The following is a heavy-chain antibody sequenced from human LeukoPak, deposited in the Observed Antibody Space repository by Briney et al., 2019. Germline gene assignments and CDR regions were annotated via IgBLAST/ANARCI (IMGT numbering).Heavy chain of an antibody. CDR2: IGYDVNNK. J-gene: IGHJ3*02. CDR1: GFIFSSYG. CDR3: PRASIYGDELGAFDI. Sequence: GGSLRLSWAASGFIFSSYGMHWVRQAPGRGLGWVAVIGYDVNNKYYAECGEGRFTIARDNCKNMLYLKTHSLRDEDTAVYYCPRASIYGDELGAFDIWGHGTMVTVSS. D-gene: IGHD4-17*01. V-gene: IGHV3-33*01.